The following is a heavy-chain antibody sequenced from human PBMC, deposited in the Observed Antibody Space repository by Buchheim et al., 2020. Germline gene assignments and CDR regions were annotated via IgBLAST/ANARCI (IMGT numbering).Heavy chain of an antibody. CDR3: ARDRAYYDSSGYYDY. Sequence: EVQLVESGGGLVKPGGSLRLSCAASGFTFSSYSMNWVRQAPGKGLEWVSSISSSSSYIYYADSVKCRFTISRDNAKNSLYLQMNSLRAEDTAVYYCARDRAYYDSSGYYDYWGQGTL. CDR2: ISSSSSYI. V-gene: IGHV3-21*01. D-gene: IGHD3-22*01. J-gene: IGHJ4*02. CDR1: GFTFSSYS.